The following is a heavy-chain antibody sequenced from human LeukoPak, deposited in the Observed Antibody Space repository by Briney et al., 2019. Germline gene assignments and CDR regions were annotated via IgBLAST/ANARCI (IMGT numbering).Heavy chain of an antibody. CDR3: ARVYSDGYNSYFDY. Sequence: GGSLRLSCAASGFTFSDYYMSWIRQAPGKGLEWVSYISSSSSYTNYADSVKGRFTISRDNAKNSLYLQMNILSAEDTAVYYCARVYSDGYNSYFDYWGQGTLVTVSS. D-gene: IGHD5-24*01. J-gene: IGHJ4*02. CDR1: GFTFSDYY. V-gene: IGHV3-11*05. CDR2: ISSSSSYT.